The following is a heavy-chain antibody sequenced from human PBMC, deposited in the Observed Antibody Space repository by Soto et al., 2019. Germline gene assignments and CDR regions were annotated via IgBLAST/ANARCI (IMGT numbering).Heavy chain of an antibody. J-gene: IGHJ4*02. V-gene: IGHV1-69*13. CDR2: IIPIFGTA. Sequence: SVKVSCKASGGTFSSYAISCVRQAPGQGLEWMGGIIPIFGTANYAQKFQGRVTITADESTSTAYMELSSLRSEDTAVYYCARESSPPEGDYDFDYWXQGTLVTVSS. CDR3: ARESSPPEGDYDFDY. CDR1: GGTFSSYA. D-gene: IGHD4-17*01.